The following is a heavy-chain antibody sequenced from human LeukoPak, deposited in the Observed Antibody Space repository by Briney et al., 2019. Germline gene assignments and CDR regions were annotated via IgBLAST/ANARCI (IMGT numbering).Heavy chain of an antibody. D-gene: IGHD6-13*01. J-gene: IGHJ4*02. CDR2: INPNSGGT. V-gene: IGHV1-2*02. CDR3: ARERGSSWGDTDY. Sequence: ASVKVSCKASGYTFTSYDINWVRQAPGQGGEGRGWINPNSGGTNYAQKFQGRVTITRDTSISTAYMELSRRRSDDTAVYYCARERGSSWGDTDYWGQGTLVTVSS. CDR1: GYTFTSYD.